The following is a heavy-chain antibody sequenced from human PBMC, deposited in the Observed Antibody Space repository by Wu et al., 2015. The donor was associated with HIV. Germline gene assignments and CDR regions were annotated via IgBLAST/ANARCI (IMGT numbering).Heavy chain of an antibody. CDR3: TKDYGIVGSTLPEYFQH. D-gene: IGHD1-26*01. J-gene: IGHJ1*01. CDR1: GYNFIDNY. V-gene: IGHV1-2*02. Sequence: QVQLMQSGAEVKKPGASVKVSCKTSGYNFIDNYIHWVRQAPGQGLEWMGWXNPNSGGSRSPQKFQGRVSMTRDTSVNTVYLELTRLQFDDTAIYYCTKDYGIVGSTLPEYFQHWGQGTLVTVSS. CDR2: XNPNSGGS.